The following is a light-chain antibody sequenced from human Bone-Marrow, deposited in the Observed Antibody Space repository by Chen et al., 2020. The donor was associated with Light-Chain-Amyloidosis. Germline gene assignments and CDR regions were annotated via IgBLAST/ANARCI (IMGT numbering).Light chain of an antibody. Sequence: NFMLTQPHSVSESPGKTVIISCTRSSGSIATNYVQWYQQRPGSSPPTVIYEDDQSPSGVPDRFSGSTDTSSNSASLTISGLKTEDEADYYCQSYQGSSQGVFGGGTKLTVL. J-gene: IGLJ3*02. CDR1: SGSIATNY. CDR3: QSYQGSSQGV. V-gene: IGLV6-57*01. CDR2: EDD.